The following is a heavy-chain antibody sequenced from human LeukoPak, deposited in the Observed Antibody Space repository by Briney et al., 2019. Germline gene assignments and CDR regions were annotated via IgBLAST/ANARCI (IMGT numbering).Heavy chain of an antibody. J-gene: IGHJ4*02. Sequence: GGSLRLSCAASGFTFSGYSMNWVRQAPGKGLEWVSSISTSSSYIYYADSLKGRFTISRDNAKNSLYLQMNSLRAEDTAVYYCAKLVGATSAYDYWGQGTLVTVSS. CDR2: ISTSSSYI. D-gene: IGHD1-26*01. V-gene: IGHV3-21*01. CDR1: GFTFSGYS. CDR3: AKLVGATSAYDY.